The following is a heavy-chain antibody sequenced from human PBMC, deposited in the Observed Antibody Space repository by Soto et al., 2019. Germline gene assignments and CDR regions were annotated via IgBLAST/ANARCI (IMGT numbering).Heavy chain of an antibody. V-gene: IGHV3-30*18. J-gene: IGHJ4*02. CDR1: GFTFSSYG. Sequence: VQLLESGGGLVQPGGSLRLSCAASGFTFSSYGMHWVRQAPGKGLEWVAVISYDGSNKYYADSVKGRFTISRDNSKNTLYLQMNSLRPEDTAVYYCAKSGWLQLRGYFDYWGQGTLVTVSS. CDR2: ISYDGSNK. CDR3: AKSGWLQLRGYFDY. D-gene: IGHD5-12*01.